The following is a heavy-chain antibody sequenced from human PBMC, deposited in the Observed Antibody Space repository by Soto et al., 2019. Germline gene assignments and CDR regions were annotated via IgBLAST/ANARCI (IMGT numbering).Heavy chain of an antibody. Sequence: ASVKVSCKASGYTFTSYGITWVRQAPGQGLEWMGWISAHNGNTDYAQKFQGRVTMTADTSTSTAYMELSSLRSEDTAVYYCARDPPFYDYDSSSYGYFDYWGQGTLVTVSS. CDR3: ARDPPFYDYDSSSYGYFDY. CDR2: ISAHNGNT. J-gene: IGHJ4*02. CDR1: GYTFTSYG. D-gene: IGHD3-22*01. V-gene: IGHV1-18*01.